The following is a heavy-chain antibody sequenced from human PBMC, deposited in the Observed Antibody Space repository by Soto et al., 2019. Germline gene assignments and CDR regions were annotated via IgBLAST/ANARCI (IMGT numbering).Heavy chain of an antibody. J-gene: IGHJ6*02. CDR3: ARARYNWNYGDYYYGMDV. CDR2: IYFSGST. D-gene: IGHD1-7*01. V-gene: IGHV4-59*01. CDR1: GDAISSDY. Sequence: SETLSLTCTVSGDAISSDYWSWIRQPPGKGLEWIGYIYFSGSTNYNPSLKSRVTISVDTSKNQFSLRLSSVTAADTAVYYCARARYNWNYGDYYYGMDVWGQGATVTVSS.